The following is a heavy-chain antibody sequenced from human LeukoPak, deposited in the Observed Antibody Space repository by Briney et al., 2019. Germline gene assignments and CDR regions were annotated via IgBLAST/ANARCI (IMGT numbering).Heavy chain of an antibody. Sequence: GGSLRLSCAASGFTFSNAWMSWVRQAPGKGLEWVGRIKSKTDGGTTDYAAPVKGRFAISRDDSKNTLYLQMNSLKTEDTAVYYCTTFNWNKDYYFDYWGQGPLVTVSS. D-gene: IGHD1/OR15-1a*01. CDR2: IKSKTDGGTT. V-gene: IGHV3-15*01. J-gene: IGHJ4*02. CDR1: GFTFSNAW. CDR3: TTFNWNKDYYFDY.